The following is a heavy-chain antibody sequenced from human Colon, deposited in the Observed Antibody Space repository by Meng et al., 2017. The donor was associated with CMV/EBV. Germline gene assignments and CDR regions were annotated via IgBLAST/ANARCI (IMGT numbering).Heavy chain of an antibody. D-gene: IGHD1-14*01. V-gene: IGHV4-39*02. CDR3: ARVGTVRAVYCFDF. Sequence: SETLSLTCTISGTSTANSNYFWAWIRQTPEKGLEWFGSIHNDGRSDYSPSPRSRATIFITYPSDAHFSLNLASVTAAATDTYYCARVGTVRAVYCFDFWGQGSLVTVSS. CDR2: IHNDGRS. CDR1: GTSTANSNYF. J-gene: IGHJ4*02.